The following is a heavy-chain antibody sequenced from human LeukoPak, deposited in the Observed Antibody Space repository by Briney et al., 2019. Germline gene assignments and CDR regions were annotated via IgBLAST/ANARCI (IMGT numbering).Heavy chain of an antibody. CDR3: AKDGGGGTYSFDY. D-gene: IGHD3-16*01. V-gene: IGHV3-7*01. CDR1: GFTFSSYW. Sequence: PGGSLRLSCAASGFTFSSYWMNWLRQAPGKGLEWVANVKQDGSEKYYVDSVKGRFTISRDNSKNALYLHINSLRPEDTAVYYCAKDGGGGTYSFDYWGQGSLVTVSS. CDR2: VKQDGSEK. J-gene: IGHJ4*02.